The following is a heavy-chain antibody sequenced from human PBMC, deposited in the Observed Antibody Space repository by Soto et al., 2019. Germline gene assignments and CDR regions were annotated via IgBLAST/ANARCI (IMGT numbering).Heavy chain of an antibody. J-gene: IGHJ6*02. Sequence: EVQLVESGGGLVQPGGSLRLSCAASGFTFSSYSMNWVRQAPGKGLEWVSYISSSSSTIYYADSVKGRFTISRDNAKNSLYLQMNSLRDEGTAVYYCARDQGIAAAGINYYCYGMDVWGQGTTVAVSS. V-gene: IGHV3-48*02. CDR1: GFTFSSYS. D-gene: IGHD6-13*01. CDR3: ARDQGIAAAGINYYCYGMDV. CDR2: ISSSSSTI.